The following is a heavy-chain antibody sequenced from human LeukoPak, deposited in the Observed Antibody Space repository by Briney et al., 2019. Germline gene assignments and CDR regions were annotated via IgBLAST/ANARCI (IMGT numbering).Heavy chain of an antibody. CDR3: ARQLPTAAADTRGYFDY. CDR2: LYYGENS. Sequence: PSETLSLTCTVSGGSISISSCSTYYWGWIRQAPGKGLEWIGSLYYGENSHYNPSLKSRATLSVDTPNNQFSLKLTSVTAADAAVYFCARQLPTAAADTRGYFDYWGQGTVVTVSS. CDR1: GGSISISSCSTYY. D-gene: IGHD6-25*01. V-gene: IGHV4-39*01. J-gene: IGHJ4*02.